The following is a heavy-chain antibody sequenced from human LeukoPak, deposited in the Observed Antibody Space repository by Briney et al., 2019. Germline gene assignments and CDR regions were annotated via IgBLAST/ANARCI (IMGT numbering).Heavy chain of an antibody. CDR1: GFTFSSYA. CDR2: ISGSGDST. Sequence: GGSLRLSCAASGFTFSSYAMNWVRQAPGKGLEWVSTISGSGDSTYYADSVKGRFTISRDNSKNTLYLQMNSQRAEDAAVYYCAKSPYFFDNWGQGTLVTASS. V-gene: IGHV3-23*01. J-gene: IGHJ4*02. CDR3: AKSPYFFDN.